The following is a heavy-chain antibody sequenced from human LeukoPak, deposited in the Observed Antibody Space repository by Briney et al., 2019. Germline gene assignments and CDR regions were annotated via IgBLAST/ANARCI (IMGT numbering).Heavy chain of an antibody. CDR1: GYTFTSSY. V-gene: IGHV1-18*01. D-gene: IGHD1-26*01. CDR3: ARGGTYYPCIDY. CDR2: VSAYNGKT. Sequence: GAPVKVSCKASGYTFTSSYINWVRQAPGQGLEWMGWVSAYNGKTSHVQNFQGRVTMTTDSSTNTAYMDLTSLTSDDTAVYYCARGGTYYPCIDYWGQGTLVTVSS. J-gene: IGHJ4*02.